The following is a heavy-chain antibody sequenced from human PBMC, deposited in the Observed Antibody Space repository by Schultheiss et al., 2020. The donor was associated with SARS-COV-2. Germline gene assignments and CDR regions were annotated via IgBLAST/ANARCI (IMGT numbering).Heavy chain of an antibody. D-gene: IGHD1-7*01. V-gene: IGHV5-51*01. CDR2: IYPADSDT. CDR3: ARRAGTTLYNYYDMDV. CDR1: GYSFTSYW. Sequence: GGSLRLSCKGSGYSFTSYWIGWVRQMPGKGLEWMGIIYPADSDTRYSPSFQGQVTISADKSINTAYLQWSSLKASDTAMYYCARRAGTTLYNYYDMDVWGQGTTVTVSS. J-gene: IGHJ6*02.